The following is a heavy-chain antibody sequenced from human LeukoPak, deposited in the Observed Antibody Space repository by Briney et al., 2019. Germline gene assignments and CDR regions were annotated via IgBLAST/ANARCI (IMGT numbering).Heavy chain of an antibody. V-gene: IGHV3-21*01. CDR2: ISSSSSYI. J-gene: IGHJ5*02. Sequence: GGSLRLSCAASGFTFSSYSMNWVRQAPGKGLEWVLSISSSSSYIYYADSVKGRFTISRDNAKNSLYLQMNSLRAEDTAVYYCAKDSRATASTGSWFDPWGQGTLVTVSS. D-gene: IGHD6-13*01. CDR3: AKDSRATASTGSWFDP. CDR1: GFTFSSYS.